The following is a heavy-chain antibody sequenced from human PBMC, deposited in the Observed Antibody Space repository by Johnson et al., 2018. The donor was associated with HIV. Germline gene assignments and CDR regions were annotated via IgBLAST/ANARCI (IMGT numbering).Heavy chain of an antibody. J-gene: IGHJ3*01. D-gene: IGHD3-22*01. CDR2: ISYDGSNK. CDR3: AIPYYFDSGDYQ. Sequence: VQLVESGGGLVQPGGSLRLSCAASGFTFDDYVMSWVRQAPGKGLAWVAVISYDGSNKYYADSVKGRFTISRDNSKNTLYLEMGSLTTEDTAVYYCAIPYYFDSGDYQWGQGTVVTVSS. V-gene: IGHV3-30*14. CDR1: GFTFDDYV.